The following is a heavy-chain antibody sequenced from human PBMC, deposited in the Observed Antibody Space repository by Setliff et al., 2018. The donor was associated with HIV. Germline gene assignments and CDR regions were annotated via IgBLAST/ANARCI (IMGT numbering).Heavy chain of an antibody. J-gene: IGHJ6*02. Sequence: SETLSLTCIVSGGSISSYYWSWIRQPPGKRLEYIGYIYSNGGTNYNPSPKSRVTISIDTSKNQFSLRLSSVTAADTAVYYCARDKRASFDGLDVWGQGTTVTVSS. D-gene: IGHD6-25*01. V-gene: IGHV4-59*01. CDR2: IYSNGGT. CDR3: ARDKRASFDGLDV. CDR1: GGSISSYY.